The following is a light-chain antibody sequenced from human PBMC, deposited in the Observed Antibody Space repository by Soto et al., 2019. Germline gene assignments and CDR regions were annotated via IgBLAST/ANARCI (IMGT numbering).Light chain of an antibody. Sequence: DIQMTQSPSTLSASVGDRVTITCRASQSISSSLAWYEQKPGKAPKLLVYKASSVESGVPSRFSGSGSGTEFTLTICSVQPDAFATYYCQQYNSYWTFGQGTQVEIK. V-gene: IGKV1-5*03. CDR1: QSISSS. CDR2: KAS. CDR3: QQYNSYWT. J-gene: IGKJ1*01.